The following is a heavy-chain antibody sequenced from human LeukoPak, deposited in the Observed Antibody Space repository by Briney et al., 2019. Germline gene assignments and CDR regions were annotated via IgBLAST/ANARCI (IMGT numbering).Heavy chain of an antibody. CDR1: GFTFSSYS. CDR3: ARDRIAAPNWFDP. J-gene: IGHJ5*02. CDR2: ISGSSSYI. Sequence: GGSLRLSCAASGFTFSSYSMNWVRRAPGKGLEWVSSISGSSSYIYYADSVKGRFTISRDNAKNSLYLQMNSLRAEDTAVYYCARDRIAAPNWFDPWGQGTLVTVSS. V-gene: IGHV3-21*01. D-gene: IGHD6-6*01.